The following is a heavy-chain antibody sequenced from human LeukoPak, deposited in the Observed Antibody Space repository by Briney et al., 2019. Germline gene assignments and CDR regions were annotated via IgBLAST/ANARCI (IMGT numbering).Heavy chain of an antibody. Sequence: ASVRVSCKASGYTFTNYDISWVRQAPGQGREWMGWISAYNGNTNYAQKLQGRVTMTTDTSTSTAYMELRSLRSDDTAVYYCARVDMVRGVITGGVHWGQGTLVTVSS. CDR3: ARVDMVRGVITGGVH. D-gene: IGHD3-10*01. V-gene: IGHV1-18*01. J-gene: IGHJ4*02. CDR2: ISAYNGNT. CDR1: GYTFTNYD.